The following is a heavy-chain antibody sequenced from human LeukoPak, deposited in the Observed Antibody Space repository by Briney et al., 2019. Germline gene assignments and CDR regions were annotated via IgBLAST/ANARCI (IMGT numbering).Heavy chain of an antibody. D-gene: IGHD2-15*01. J-gene: IGHJ4*02. V-gene: IGHV5-51*01. Sequence: GESLKISCKGSGSSFTAYWIGWVRQLPGKGLELMGIIAPGDSDTRYNPAFQGQVTISADKSITTAYLQWSSLKASDTAMYYCARGDCSGGNCHFDYWGQGTLVTVSS. CDR3: ARGDCSGGNCHFDY. CDR2: IAPGDSDT. CDR1: GSSFTAYW.